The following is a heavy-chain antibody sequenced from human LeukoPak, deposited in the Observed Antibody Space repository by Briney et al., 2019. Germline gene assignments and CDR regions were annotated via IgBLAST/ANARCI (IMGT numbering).Heavy chain of an antibody. V-gene: IGHV4-30-2*01. CDR2: IYHSGST. CDR1: GDSISSGGFP. J-gene: IGHJ4*02. D-gene: IGHD5-24*01. Sequence: PSETLSLTCAVSGDSISSGGFPWSWIRQPPGKGLEWIGYIYHSGSTFYNPSLTSRVTISVDRSTNQFSLKLSSVTAADTAVYYCARDPDRRDGYPNWGQGTLVTVSS. CDR3: ARDPDRRDGYPN.